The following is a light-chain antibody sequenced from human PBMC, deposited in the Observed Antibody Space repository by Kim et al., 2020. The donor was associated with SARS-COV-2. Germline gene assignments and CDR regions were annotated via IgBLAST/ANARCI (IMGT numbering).Light chain of an antibody. V-gene: IGKV1-5*01. CDR3: QQYNSYSRT. J-gene: IGKJ1*01. Sequence: ASVGDRVTMTCRASQSISSWLAWYQQKPGKAPKLLIYDASSLRSGVPSRFSGSGSGTEFTLTISSLQPDDFATYNCQQYNSYSRTFGQGTKVDSK. CDR2: DAS. CDR1: QSISSW.